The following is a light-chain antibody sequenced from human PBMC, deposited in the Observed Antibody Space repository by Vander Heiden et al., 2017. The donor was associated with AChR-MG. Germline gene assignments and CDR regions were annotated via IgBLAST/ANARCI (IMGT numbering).Light chain of an antibody. J-gene: IGKJ2*02. CDR2: LGS. CDR3: MEALQSPCT. CDR1: QSLLHKNGYHY. Sequence: DIVMSQSPLSLAVSPGEPASVSCRSSQSLLHKNGYHYLDWYLQKPGQSPQLLIYLGSNRASGVPDRFSGIGSGTDFTLKISRVEPEDVGVYYCMEALQSPCTFGQGTKLEIK. V-gene: IGKV2-28*01.